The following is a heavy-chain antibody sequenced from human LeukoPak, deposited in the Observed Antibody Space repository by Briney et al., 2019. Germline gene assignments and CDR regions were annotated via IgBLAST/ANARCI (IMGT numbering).Heavy chain of an antibody. V-gene: IGHV4-59*01. CDR2: IYYSGST. J-gene: IGHJ3*02. D-gene: IGHD6-19*01. CDR1: GGSFSAYY. CDR3: ARVGSSGWYWSGVAFDI. Sequence: SETLSLTCAVYGGSFSAYYWTWIRQPPGKGLEWIGYIYYSGSTNYNPSLKSRITISVDTSKNQFSLKLSSVTAADTAVYYCARVGSSGWYWSGVAFDIWGQGTMVTVSS.